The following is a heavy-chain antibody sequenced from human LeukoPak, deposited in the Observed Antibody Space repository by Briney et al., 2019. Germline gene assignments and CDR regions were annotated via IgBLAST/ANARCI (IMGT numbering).Heavy chain of an antibody. V-gene: IGHV3-7*01. CDR3: ARGAGWPN. Sequence: PGGSLRLSYAVSGFTFSSYWMNWYRQATGKGLEWVANINQNRSDKYYVESVKGRFTISRDNAKNSLYLQMNGLRDEDTAVYYCARGAGWPNWGQGTLVTVSS. D-gene: IGHD6-19*01. CDR2: INQNRSDK. J-gene: IGHJ4*02. CDR1: GFTFSSYW.